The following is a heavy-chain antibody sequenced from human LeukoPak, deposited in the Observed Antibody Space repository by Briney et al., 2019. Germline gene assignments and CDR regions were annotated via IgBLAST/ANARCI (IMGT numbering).Heavy chain of an antibody. CDR2: IFSSSTYI. Sequence: GGSLRLSCAASGFTFSSYGMSWVRQAPGKGLEGVSFIFSSSTYIYYTDSVKGRFTISRDNAKNSLYLQMNSLRAEDTAVYYCARDFYDGFALDYWGQGTLVTVSS. V-gene: IGHV3-21*01. CDR3: ARDFYDGFALDY. J-gene: IGHJ4*02. D-gene: IGHD2/OR15-2a*01. CDR1: GFTFSSYG.